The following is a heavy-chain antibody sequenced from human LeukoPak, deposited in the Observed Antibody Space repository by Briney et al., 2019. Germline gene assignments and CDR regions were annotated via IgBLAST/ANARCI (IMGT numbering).Heavy chain of an antibody. CDR3: AKRGYYYDSRVFHGFDY. CDR1: GFTFSSYA. CDR2: ISGSGSDT. Sequence: GGSLRLSCVASGFTFSSYAMSWVRQAPGKGLEWVSGISGSGSDTYYADSVKGRFTISRDISKNTLHLQMNSLRAEDTAVYYCAKRGYYYDSRVFHGFDYWGQGTLVTVSS. J-gene: IGHJ4*02. D-gene: IGHD3-22*01. V-gene: IGHV3-23*01.